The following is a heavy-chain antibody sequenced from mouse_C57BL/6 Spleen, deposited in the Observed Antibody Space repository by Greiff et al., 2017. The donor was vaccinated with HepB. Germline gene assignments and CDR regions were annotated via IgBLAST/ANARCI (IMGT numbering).Heavy chain of an antibody. J-gene: IGHJ1*03. CDR3: ARDATVVDWYFDV. CDR1: GFTFSSYA. Sequence: EVKLQESGGGLVKPGGSLKLSCAASGFTFSSYAMSWVRQTPEKRLEWVATISDGGSYTYYPDNVKGRFTISRDNAKNNLYLQMSHLKSEDTAMYYCARDATVVDWYFDVWGTGTTVTVSS. V-gene: IGHV5-4*01. CDR2: ISDGGSYT. D-gene: IGHD1-1*01.